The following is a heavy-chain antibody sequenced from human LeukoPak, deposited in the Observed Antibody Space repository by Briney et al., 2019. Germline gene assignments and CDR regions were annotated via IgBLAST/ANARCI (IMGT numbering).Heavy chain of an antibody. D-gene: IGHD3-10*01. J-gene: IGHJ4*02. V-gene: IGHV4-39*07. CDR3: ARERSTMVRGVPRRGWYYFDY. CDR1: GGSISSNSYY. Sequence: SETLSLTCAVSGGSISSNSYYWGWIRQPPGKGLEWIGEINHSGSTNYNPSLKSRVTISVDTSKNQFSLKLSSVTAADTAVYYCARERSTMVRGVPRRGWYYFDYWGQGTLVTASS. CDR2: INHSGST.